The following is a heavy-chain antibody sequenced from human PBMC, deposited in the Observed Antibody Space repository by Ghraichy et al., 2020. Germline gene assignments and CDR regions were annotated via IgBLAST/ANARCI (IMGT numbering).Heavy chain of an antibody. CDR3: AREGKDYFDY. Sequence: GGSLRLSCAASGFTVSSHYMNWVRQAPGKGLQWVSIIYSGASTNYADSVKGRFTISRDNSKNTLYLQMNNLRAEDTAVYYCAREGKDYFDYWGQGTLVTVSS. CDR1: GFTVSSHY. V-gene: IGHV3-66*01. D-gene: IGHD3-10*01. J-gene: IGHJ4*02. CDR2: IYSGAST.